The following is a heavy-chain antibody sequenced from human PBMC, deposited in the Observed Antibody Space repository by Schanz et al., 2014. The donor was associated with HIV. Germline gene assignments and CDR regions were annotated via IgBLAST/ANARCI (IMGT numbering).Heavy chain of an antibody. Sequence: QVLESGGGLVQTGGSLRLSCAASGFAFNNYAMTWVRQGAGKGLEWVSTISESGRYTYYADSGKGRFTISRDNSKNTLYLQMTTLRIDDTAVYYCAKPEYDSRGNSQSHFDYWGQGTLVTVSS. CDR3: AKPEYDSRGNSQSHFDY. D-gene: IGHD3-22*01. CDR1: GFAFNNYA. CDR2: ISESGRYT. V-gene: IGHV3-23*01. J-gene: IGHJ4*02.